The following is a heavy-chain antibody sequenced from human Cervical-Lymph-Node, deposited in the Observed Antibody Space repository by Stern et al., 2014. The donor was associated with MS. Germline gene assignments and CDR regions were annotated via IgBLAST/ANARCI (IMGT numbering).Heavy chain of an antibody. J-gene: IGHJ4*02. CDR2: ITSSGTYI. CDR3: AREGVGATYFDY. V-gene: IGHV3-21*01. D-gene: IGHD1-26*01. Sequence: EVHLVESGGGLVKPGGSLRLSCAASGFTFSTYNMNWVRQAPGKGLEWVSSITSSGTYIYYADSVRGRFTISRDNAKHSLYLQMNSLRAEDTAVYYCAREGVGATYFDYWGQGTLVTVSS. CDR1: GFTFSTYN.